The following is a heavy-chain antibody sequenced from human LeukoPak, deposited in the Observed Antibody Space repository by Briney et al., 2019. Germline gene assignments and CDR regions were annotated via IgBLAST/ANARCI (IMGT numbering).Heavy chain of an antibody. CDR2: IGTAGDT. CDR3: ARAGVTMVRGLDYGMDV. D-gene: IGHD3-10*01. CDR1: GFTFSNYD. J-gene: IGHJ6*02. V-gene: IGHV3-13*01. Sequence: PGGSLRLSCAASGFTFSNYDMYWVRQVTGKGLEWVSAIGTAGDTHYPGSLKGRFTISRENAKNSLYLQMNSLTAGDTAVYCCARAGVTMVRGLDYGMDVWGQGTTVTVSS.